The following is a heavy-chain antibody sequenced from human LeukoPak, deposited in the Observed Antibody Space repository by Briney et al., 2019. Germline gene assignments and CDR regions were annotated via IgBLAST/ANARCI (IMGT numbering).Heavy chain of an antibody. J-gene: IGHJ4*02. Sequence: SETLSLTCSVSGGSISNYYWNWIRQPAGKGLEWIGRIYASGSTNYNPSLKSQVTISMDKSKNHFSLNLKSVTAADTGFYYCARDFYGDDGHHPFDYWGQGIQVTVSS. D-gene: IGHD2/OR15-2a*01. CDR3: ARDFYGDDGHHPFDY. CDR1: GGSISNYY. CDR2: IYASGST. V-gene: IGHV4-4*07.